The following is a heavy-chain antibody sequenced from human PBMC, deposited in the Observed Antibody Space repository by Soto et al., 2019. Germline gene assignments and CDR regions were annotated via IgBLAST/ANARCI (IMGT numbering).Heavy chain of an antibody. J-gene: IGHJ4*02. V-gene: IGHV1-18*01. CDR2: ISAYNGNT. CDR1: GYTFTSYG. Sequence: GASVKVSFKASGYTFTSYGISWVRQAPGQGLEWMGWISAYNGNTNYAQKLQGRVTMTTDTSTSTAYMELRSLRSDDTAVYYCARLRLAVAGTGVYFDYWGQGTLVTVSS. CDR3: ARLRLAVAGTGVYFDY. D-gene: IGHD6-19*01.